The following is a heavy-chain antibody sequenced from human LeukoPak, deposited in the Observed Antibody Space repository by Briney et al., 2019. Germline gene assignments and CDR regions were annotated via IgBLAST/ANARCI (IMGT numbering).Heavy chain of an antibody. J-gene: IGHJ6*03. V-gene: IGHV4-39*01. CDR2: MYYSGGT. CDR1: GGSMITNAFY. Sequence: SETLSLTCTVSGGSMITNAFYWVWIRQPPGKGLEWIANMYYSGGTQYNRPLTNRATISVDTSKNQFFLNLRSVTAADTAVYYCTRRTYSAYMDVWGQGTTVTVSS. D-gene: IGHD1-7*01. CDR3: TRRTYSAYMDV.